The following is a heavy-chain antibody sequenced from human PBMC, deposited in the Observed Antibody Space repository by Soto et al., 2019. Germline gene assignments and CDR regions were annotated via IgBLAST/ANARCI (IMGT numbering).Heavy chain of an antibody. J-gene: IGHJ5*02. Sequence: WIRQSPEKGLEWLGYIFPSDSDTRYSPSFQGQVTISADRSTSTVFLQWASLKASDTAVYFCARKDKSGYFNWFDPWGQGTLVTVSS. V-gene: IGHV5-51*01. CDR3: ARKDKSGYFNWFDP. D-gene: IGHD3-22*01. CDR2: IFPSDSDT.